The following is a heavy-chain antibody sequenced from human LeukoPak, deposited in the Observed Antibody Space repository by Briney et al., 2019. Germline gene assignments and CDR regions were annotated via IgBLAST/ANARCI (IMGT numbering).Heavy chain of an antibody. CDR3: ARAPHDILTGYPHDGMDV. D-gene: IGHD3-9*01. V-gene: IGHV1-18*01. J-gene: IGHJ6*02. CDR2: ISAYNGNT. CDR1: GYTFTSYG. Sequence: ASVKVSCKASGYTFTSYGISWVQQAPGQGLEWMGWISAYNGNTDYAQKFQGRVTMTRDTSTSTVYMELSSPRSEDTAVYYCARAPHDILTGYPHDGMDVWGQGTTVTVSS.